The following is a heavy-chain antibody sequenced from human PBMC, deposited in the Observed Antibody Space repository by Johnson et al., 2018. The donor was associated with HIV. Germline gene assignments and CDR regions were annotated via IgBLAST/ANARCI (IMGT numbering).Heavy chain of an antibody. CDR2: ISYDGSNK. Sequence: HVQLVESGGGVVQPGRSLRLSCAASGFTFSTYALHWVRQAPGKGLELVAVISYDGSNKFYADSVKGRFTISRDNSKNTLYLQMNSLRAEDTAVYYCARGRKTVTTVRPSAFDIWGQGTMVTVSS. V-gene: IGHV3-30*04. J-gene: IGHJ3*02. D-gene: IGHD4-17*01. CDR1: GFTFSTYA. CDR3: ARGRKTVTTVRPSAFDI.